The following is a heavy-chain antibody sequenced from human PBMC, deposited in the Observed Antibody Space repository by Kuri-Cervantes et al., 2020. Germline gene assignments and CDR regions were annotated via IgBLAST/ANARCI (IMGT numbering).Heavy chain of an antibody. CDR1: GFTFSSYW. CDR3: AKVDTAMVISDAFDI. CDR2: IKQDGSEK. V-gene: IGHV3-7*03. D-gene: IGHD5-18*01. J-gene: IGHJ3*02. Sequence: GGSLRLSCAASGFTFSSYWMSWVRQAPGKGLEWVANIKQDGSEKYYVDSVKGRFTISRDNAKNSLYLQMNSLRAEDTALYYCAKVDTAMVISDAFDIWGQGTMVTVSS.